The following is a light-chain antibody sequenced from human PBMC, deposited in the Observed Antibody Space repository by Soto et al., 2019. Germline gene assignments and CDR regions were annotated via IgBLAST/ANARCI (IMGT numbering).Light chain of an antibody. CDR2: GAS. CDR1: QSISSSY. V-gene: IGKV3-20*01. CDR3: QQSDDSPGT. J-gene: IGKJ1*01. Sequence: IVLTQSPGTLSLSPGKSATLSCRASQSISSSYLAWYQQKPGQAPRLLIYGASNRATAIPDRFSGSGSGTDFTLTISRLEPEDFAVYYCQQSDDSPGTFGQGTKVEIK.